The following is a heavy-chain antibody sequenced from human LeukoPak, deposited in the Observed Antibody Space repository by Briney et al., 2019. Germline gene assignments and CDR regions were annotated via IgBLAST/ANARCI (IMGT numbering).Heavy chain of an antibody. V-gene: IGHV4-39*02. CDR2: IYYSGST. CDR3: AREDSGSSGYVFDP. Sequence: SSETLSLTCTVSGGSISSSSYYWGWIRQPPGKGLEWIGSIYYSGSTYYNPSLKSRVTISVDTSKNQFSLKLSSVTAADTAVYYCAREDSGSSGYVFDPWGQGTLVTVSS. J-gene: IGHJ5*02. D-gene: IGHD3-22*01. CDR1: GGSISSSSYY.